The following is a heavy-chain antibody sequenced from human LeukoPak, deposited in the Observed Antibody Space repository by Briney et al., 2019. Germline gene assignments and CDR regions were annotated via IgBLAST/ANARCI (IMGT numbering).Heavy chain of an antibody. Sequence: GGSLRLSCAASGFTFSSYAMNWVRQAPGKGLEWVSSISSSSSYIYYADSVKGRFTISRDNAKNSLYLQMNSLRAEDTAVYYCARDLTVTTTLYYYYCMDVWGKGTTVTISS. CDR1: GFTFSSYA. D-gene: IGHD4-11*01. J-gene: IGHJ6*03. CDR3: ARDLTVTTTLYYYYCMDV. CDR2: ISSSSSYI. V-gene: IGHV3-21*01.